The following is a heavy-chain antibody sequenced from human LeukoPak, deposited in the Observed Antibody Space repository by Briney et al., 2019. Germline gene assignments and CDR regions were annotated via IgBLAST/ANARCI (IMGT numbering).Heavy chain of an antibody. V-gene: IGHV1-2*02. CDR2: INPNSGGA. CDR3: AREGRGMSGSEDY. D-gene: IGHD3-10*01. J-gene: IGHJ4*02. Sequence: GASVKVSCKASGYTFTGFHVHWVRQAPRQGLEWMGWINPNSGGAHSTNKFQGRVTMTRDTSISTVYVELSRLTSDDTAVYYCAREGRGMSGSEDYWGQGTLVTVSS. CDR1: GYTFTGFH.